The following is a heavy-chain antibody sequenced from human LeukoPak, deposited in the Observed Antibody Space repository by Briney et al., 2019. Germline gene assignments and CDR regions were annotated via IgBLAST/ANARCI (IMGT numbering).Heavy chain of an antibody. J-gene: IGHJ3*02. D-gene: IGHD5-18*01. Sequence: SETLSLTCTVSGGSLSSSSYYWGWIRQHPGKGLEWIGYIYYSGSTYYNPSLKSRVTISVDTSKNQFSLKLSSVTAADTAVYYCATVPPTAPGAFDIWGQGTMVTVSS. CDR2: IYYSGST. V-gene: IGHV4-31*03. CDR1: GGSLSSSSYY. CDR3: ATVPPTAPGAFDI.